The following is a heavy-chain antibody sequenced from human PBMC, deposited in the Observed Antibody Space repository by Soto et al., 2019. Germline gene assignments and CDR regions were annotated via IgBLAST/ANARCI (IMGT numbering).Heavy chain of an antibody. CDR1: GFIFSGSV. CDR2: IRSNANSYAT. CDR3: TRQTGVSGSYYGMDL. D-gene: IGHD3-16*01. V-gene: IGHV3-73*02. Sequence: EVQLVESGGGLVQPEESLKLSCAASGFIFSGSVIHWVRQASGKGLEWVGRIRSNANSYATVYAASVKGRFTISRDDSKNTAYLQMNSLKTEDTAVYYCTRQTGVSGSYYGMDLWGQGTTVTVSS. J-gene: IGHJ6*02.